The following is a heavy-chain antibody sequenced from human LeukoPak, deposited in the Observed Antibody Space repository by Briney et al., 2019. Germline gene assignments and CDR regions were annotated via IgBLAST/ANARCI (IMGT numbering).Heavy chain of an antibody. CDR1: GFTFSSYG. V-gene: IGHV3-30*18. D-gene: IGHD2-21*01. CDR2: ISYDGSNK. CDR3: AKDPGIPRSHFLTHIDY. Sequence: AGRSLRLSCAASGFTFSSYGMHWVRQAPGKGLEWVAVISYDGSNKYYADSVKGRFTISRDNSKNTLYLQMNTLRAEDTAVYYCAKDPGIPRSHFLTHIDYWGQGTLVTVSS. J-gene: IGHJ4*02.